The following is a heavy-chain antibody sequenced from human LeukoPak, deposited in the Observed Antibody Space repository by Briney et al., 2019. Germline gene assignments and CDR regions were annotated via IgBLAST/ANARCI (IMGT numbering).Heavy chain of an antibody. CDR1: GFTFSSYN. CDR3: ARDQGYGDYFDY. CDR2: ISSGGTTI. Sequence: GGSLRLSCAASGFTFSSYNMNWVRQAPGKGLEWVSYISSGGTTIYYADSVKGRFTISRDNSKNTLYLQMNSLRAEDTAVYYCARDQGYGDYFDYWGQGTLVTVSS. D-gene: IGHD4-17*01. V-gene: IGHV3-48*01. J-gene: IGHJ4*02.